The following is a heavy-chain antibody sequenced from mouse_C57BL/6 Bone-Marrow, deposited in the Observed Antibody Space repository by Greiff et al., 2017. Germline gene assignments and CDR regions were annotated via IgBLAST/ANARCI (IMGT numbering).Heavy chain of an antibody. Sequence: VQLVESGAELARPGASVKLSCKASGYTFTSYGISWVKRRTGQGLEWIGEIYPRSGNTYYNAKFKGQAPLTADKSSRTAYMDLRSLTTEDSAVDCCARWAGYCGFAYWGQGTLVTVSA. CDR2: IYPRSGNT. CDR1: GYTFTSYG. CDR3: ARWAGYCGFAY. V-gene: IGHV1-81*01. J-gene: IGHJ3*01.